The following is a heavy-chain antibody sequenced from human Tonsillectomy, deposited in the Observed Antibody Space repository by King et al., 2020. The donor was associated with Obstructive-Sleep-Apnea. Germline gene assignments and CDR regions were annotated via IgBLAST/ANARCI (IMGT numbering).Heavy chain of an antibody. D-gene: IGHD3-3*01. V-gene: IGHV3-30*02. CDR3: AKDQGNWSGSFDY. J-gene: IGHJ4*02. CDR1: GFTFSSYG. Sequence: VQLVESGGGVVQPGRSLRLSCAASGFTFSSYGMHWVRQAPGKGLVWVAFIRDDGSKKYYADSGKGRFTISRDNSKNTLFLQMNSLRAGDTAVYYCAKDQGNWSGSFDYWGQGTLVTVSS. CDR2: IRDDGSKK.